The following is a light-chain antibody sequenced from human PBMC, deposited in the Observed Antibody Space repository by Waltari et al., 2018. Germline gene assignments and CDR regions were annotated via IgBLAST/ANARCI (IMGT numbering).Light chain of an antibody. V-gene: IGKV3-15*01. Sequence: EIELTQSPATLSASPGERVHLSCRASQGISNNLVWYQHKPGQSPRLLIYGASARATGVPERFSGSGYRTEFTLTISSLQSEDFAVYYCQHYNNRPPYSFGQGTKLDIK. CDR2: GAS. CDR3: QHYNNRPPYS. CDR1: QGISNN. J-gene: IGKJ2*03.